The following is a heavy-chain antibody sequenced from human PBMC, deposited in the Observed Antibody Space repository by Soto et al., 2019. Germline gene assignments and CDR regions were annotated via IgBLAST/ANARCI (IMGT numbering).Heavy chain of an antibody. Sequence: QVQLVQSGAEVKKPGASVKVSCKASGYTFTGNYMHWVRQAPGQGFEWMGWINVNSGGTKYAQKFQGWVTMTRDTSISTAYMELSRLRSDDTAVYYCARGDKLSLYPQFDYWGQGTLVTVSS. J-gene: IGHJ4*02. D-gene: IGHD3-16*02. CDR1: GYTFTGNY. V-gene: IGHV1-2*04. CDR2: INVNSGGT. CDR3: ARGDKLSLYPQFDY.